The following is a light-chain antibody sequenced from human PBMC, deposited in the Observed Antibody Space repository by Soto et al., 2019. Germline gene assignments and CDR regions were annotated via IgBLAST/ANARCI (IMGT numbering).Light chain of an antibody. Sequence: TRSPSSLSASVGDRVTITCQASQDISNYLNWYQHKPGQAPRLLIYAASSRATGSPDRFSGGGSGTDLTLTISRLEPEDFAVYYCQQYGYSPITFGQGTRLEI. CDR3: QQYGYSPIT. CDR1: QDISNY. V-gene: IGKV3-20*01. J-gene: IGKJ5*01. CDR2: AAS.